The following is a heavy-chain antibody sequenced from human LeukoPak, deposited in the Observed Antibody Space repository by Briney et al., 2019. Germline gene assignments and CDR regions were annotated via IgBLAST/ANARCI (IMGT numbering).Heavy chain of an antibody. CDR1: GYTFTGYY. CDR3: ARVRGSQRAFDT. CDR2: INPNSGGT. Sequence: ASVKVSCKASGYTFTGYYMHWVRQAPGQGLEWMGWINPNSGGTNYAQKFQGRVTMTRDTSISTAYMELSRLRSDDTAVYYCARVRGSQRAFDTWGQGTMVTVSS. D-gene: IGHD3-10*01. V-gene: IGHV1-2*02. J-gene: IGHJ3*02.